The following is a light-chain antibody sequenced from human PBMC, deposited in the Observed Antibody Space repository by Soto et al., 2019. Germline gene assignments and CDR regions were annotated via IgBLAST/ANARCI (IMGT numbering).Light chain of an antibody. Sequence: DIKMTQSPSTLSASVGDRVTITCRASQSIRNWLAWYQQKPGKVPKLLIYDASSLASGVPSRFSGSGSGTEFTLTISSLQPDDFATYYCQQYNSYSGTFGQGTKVDIK. V-gene: IGKV1-5*01. CDR2: DAS. J-gene: IGKJ1*01. CDR3: QQYNSYSGT. CDR1: QSIRNW.